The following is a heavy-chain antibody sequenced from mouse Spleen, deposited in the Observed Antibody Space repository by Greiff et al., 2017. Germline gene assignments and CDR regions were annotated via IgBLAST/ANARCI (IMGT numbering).Heavy chain of an antibody. V-gene: IGHV1-81*01. D-gene: IGHD2-4*01. Sequence: QVQLQQSGAELARPGASVKLSCKASGYTFTSYGISWVKQRTGQGLEWIGEIYPRSGNTYYNEKFKGKATLTADKSSSTAYMELRSLTSEDSAVYFCARAYDYEAYWGQGTLVTVSA. CDR2: IYPRSGNT. CDR3: ARAYDYEAY. J-gene: IGHJ3*01. CDR1: GYTFTSYG.